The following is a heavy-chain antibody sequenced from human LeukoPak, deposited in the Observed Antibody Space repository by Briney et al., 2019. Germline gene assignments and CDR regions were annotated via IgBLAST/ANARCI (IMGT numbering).Heavy chain of an antibody. V-gene: IGHV1-69*01. J-gene: IGHJ4*02. CDR2: IIPIFGTA. CDR3: AGVTYYYDSSGYHIAGGFDY. D-gene: IGHD3-22*01. Sequence: SVKVSCKASGGTFSSYAISWVRQAPAQGLEWMGGIIPIFGTANYAQKFQGRVTIAADDSTRTGYLELSSVRSEDTAVYYCAGVTYYYDSSGYHIAGGFDYWGQGSLVTVSS. CDR1: GGTFSSYA.